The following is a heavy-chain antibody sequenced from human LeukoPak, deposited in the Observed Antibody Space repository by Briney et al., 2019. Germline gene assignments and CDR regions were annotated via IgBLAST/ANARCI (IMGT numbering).Heavy chain of an antibody. J-gene: IGHJ4*02. CDR1: GGSISGYY. CDR2: IYYSGST. V-gene: IGHV4-59*01. CDR3: ARAEYSSSWPFDY. Sequence: SETLSLTCTVSGGSISGYYWSWIRQPPGKGLEWIGYIYYSGSTNYNPSLKSRVTISVDTSKNQFSLKLSSVTAADTAVYYCARAEYSSSWPFDYWGQGTLVTVSS. D-gene: IGHD6-13*01.